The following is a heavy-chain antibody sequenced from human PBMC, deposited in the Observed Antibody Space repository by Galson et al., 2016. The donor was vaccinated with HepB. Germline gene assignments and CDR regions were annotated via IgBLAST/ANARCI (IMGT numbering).Heavy chain of an antibody. CDR3: ARYKSGSFDN. Sequence: SLRLSCAASGFTVSSNYMSWVRQAPGKGLEWVSIIYSGGSTYYADSVKGRFTISRDNYNNTLYLQMNSLRAEDTAVYFCARYKSGSFDNWGQGTLVTVSS. CDR2: IYSGGST. D-gene: IGHD6-19*01. CDR1: GFTVSSNY. V-gene: IGHV3-53*01. J-gene: IGHJ4*02.